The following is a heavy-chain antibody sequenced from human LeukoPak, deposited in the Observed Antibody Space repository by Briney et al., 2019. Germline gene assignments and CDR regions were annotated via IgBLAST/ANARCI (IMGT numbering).Heavy chain of an antibody. CDR3: ARASAPLTPGAKLYYYYYMDV. CDR1: GYTFTSYD. D-gene: IGHD2-15*01. J-gene: IGHJ6*03. V-gene: IGHV1-46*01. Sequence: ASVKVSCKASGYTFTSYDINWVRQAPGQGLEWMGIINPSGGSTSYAQKFQGRVTMTRDTSTTTVYMELSSLRSEDTAVYYCARASAPLTPGAKLYYYYYMDVWGKGTTVTISS. CDR2: INPSGGST.